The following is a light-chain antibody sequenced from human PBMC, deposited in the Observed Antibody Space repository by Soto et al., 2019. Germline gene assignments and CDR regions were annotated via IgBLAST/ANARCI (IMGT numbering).Light chain of an antibody. CDR3: QQRSTWPPGYT. J-gene: IGKJ2*01. V-gene: IGKV3-11*01. CDR2: DTS. CDR1: QSLSTY. Sequence: DNVLTQSPGTLSLSPGERATLSCRASQSLSTYVARYQQKPGQAPRLLIYDTSKRATGVPTRFSGSGSGTDFTLTISSLEPEDFALYYCQQRSTWPPGYTFGQGTKLEIK.